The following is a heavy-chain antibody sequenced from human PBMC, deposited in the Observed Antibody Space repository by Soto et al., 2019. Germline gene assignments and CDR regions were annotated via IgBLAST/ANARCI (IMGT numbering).Heavy chain of an antibody. CDR3: AKDFERSAFDH. V-gene: IGHV3-23*01. Sequence: PGGSLRLSCAASGFTFTSFAVSWVRQAPGKGLEWVAMISDGGGNVYYADAVKGRFTVSRDNYRDFVYLEISSLTGDDAAVYYCAKDFERSAFDHWGQGTPVTVSS. J-gene: IGHJ4*02. CDR1: GFTFTSFA. D-gene: IGHD3-3*01. CDR2: ISDGGGNV.